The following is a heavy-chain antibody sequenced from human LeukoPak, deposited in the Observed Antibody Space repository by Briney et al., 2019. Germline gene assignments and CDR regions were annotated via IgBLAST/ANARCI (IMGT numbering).Heavy chain of an antibody. CDR2: ISYDGRNK. CDR3: VKDTYYRDTTGYYCFDL. J-gene: IGHJ4*02. V-gene: IGHV3-30*18. Sequence: GRSLTLSCAASGFSFSDYGIHWVRQVPGKGLEWVAAISYDGRNKNYADSVRGRFTISRDNSKNIVYLQMNSLRPEDTAVYYCVKDTYYRDTTGYYCFDLWGQGTLVTVTS. D-gene: IGHD3-9*01. CDR1: GFSFSDYG.